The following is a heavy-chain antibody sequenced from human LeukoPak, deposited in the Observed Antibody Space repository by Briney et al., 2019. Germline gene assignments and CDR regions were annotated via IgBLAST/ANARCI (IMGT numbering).Heavy chain of an antibody. Sequence: PGGSLRLSCAASGFTFSSYAMNWVRQAPGKGLEWVSYISSSSNTIHYADSVKGRFTISRDNARNSLSLQMNSLRAEDTAVYYCATDPDGDYDFDFWGQGTLVTVSS. CDR2: ISSSSNTI. V-gene: IGHV3-48*01. J-gene: IGHJ4*02. CDR1: GFTFSSYA. CDR3: ATDPDGDYDFDF. D-gene: IGHD4-17*01.